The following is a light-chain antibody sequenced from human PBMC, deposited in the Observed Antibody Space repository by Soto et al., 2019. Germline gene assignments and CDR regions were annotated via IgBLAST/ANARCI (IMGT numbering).Light chain of an antibody. CDR3: QQLNSYPRRLT. V-gene: IGKV1-9*01. CDR2: AAS. CDR1: QGISSY. J-gene: IGKJ4*01. Sequence: DIQLTQSPSFLSASVGDRVTITCRASQGISSYLAWYQQKPGKAPKLLIYAASTLQSGVPSRFSGSGSGTEFTVTISSLQPEDFATYYCQQLNSYPRRLTFGGGTKVEIK.